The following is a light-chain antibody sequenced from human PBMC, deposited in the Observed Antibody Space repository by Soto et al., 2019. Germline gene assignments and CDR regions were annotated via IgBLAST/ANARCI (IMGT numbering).Light chain of an antibody. J-gene: IGKJ1*01. Sequence: ERVLMQSPGAPSESTGERATLSCRASQSVSSKLAWYQQKPGQAPRLLFYGASTGATGIPARFSGSGSETEFTLSISSLQSEDFAVYYCQQYNTWPGTFGQGTKVDIK. CDR1: QSVSSK. V-gene: IGKV3-15*01. CDR3: QQYNTWPGT. CDR2: GAS.